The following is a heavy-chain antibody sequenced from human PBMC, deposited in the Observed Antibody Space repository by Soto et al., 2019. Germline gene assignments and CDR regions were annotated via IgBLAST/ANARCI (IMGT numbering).Heavy chain of an antibody. CDR3: ARGVKLERSPIGDYYFDY. D-gene: IGHD1-1*01. Sequence: ASVKVSCKGSGGTFSSYTISWVRQAPGQGLEWMGRIIPILGIANYAQKFQGRVTITADKSTSTAYMELSSLRSEDTAVYYCARGVKLERSPIGDYYFDYWGQGTLVTVSS. J-gene: IGHJ4*02. CDR2: IIPILGIA. CDR1: GGTFSSYT. V-gene: IGHV1-69*02.